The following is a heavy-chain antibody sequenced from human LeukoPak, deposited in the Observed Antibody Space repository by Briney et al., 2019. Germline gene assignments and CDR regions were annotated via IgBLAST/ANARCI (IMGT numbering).Heavy chain of an antibody. D-gene: IGHD3-10*01. CDR1: GGPFSGYF. CDR3: ARRYYYNLGSFPFDF. Sequence: SETLSLTCAVSGGPFSGYFWSWIRQSSGKGLEWIGEIHNSGTTNYNPSLNSRVTVSEDTSKNQFYLNLSSVTAADTAVSYCARRYYYNLGSFPFDFWGQGTLVTVSS. CDR2: IHNSGTT. V-gene: IGHV4-34*01. J-gene: IGHJ4*02.